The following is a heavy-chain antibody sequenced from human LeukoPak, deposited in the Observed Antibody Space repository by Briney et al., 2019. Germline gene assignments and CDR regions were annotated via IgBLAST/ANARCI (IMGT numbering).Heavy chain of an antibody. J-gene: IGHJ4*02. V-gene: IGHV3-74*01. CDR2: INTDGSSN. D-gene: IGHD3-16*02. Sequence: GGSLRLSCAASGFTFSNYYMHWVRRAPGEGLVWISGINTDGSSNYYGDSVKGRFTISRDNARKTLYLLMSSLRAEDSAIYYCVRYRPAPAWGQGTLVTVAS. CDR1: GFTFSNYY. CDR3: VRYRPAPA.